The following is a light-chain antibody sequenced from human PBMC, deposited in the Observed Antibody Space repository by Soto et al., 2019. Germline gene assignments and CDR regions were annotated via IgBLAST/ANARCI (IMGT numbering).Light chain of an antibody. CDR2: DVY. V-gene: IGLV2-14*03. Sequence: QSALTQPASVSGSPGQSITISCTGTSSDVGGYNFVSWYEHHPGKAPKLIIYDVYYRPLGVSDRFSGSKSGNTASLTISGLQAEDEADYYCSSYARTSTLVVGTGTKVTVL. CDR3: SSYARTSTLV. J-gene: IGLJ1*01. CDR1: SSDVGGYNF.